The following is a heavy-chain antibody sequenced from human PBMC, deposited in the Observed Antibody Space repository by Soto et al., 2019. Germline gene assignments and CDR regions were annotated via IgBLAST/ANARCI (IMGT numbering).Heavy chain of an antibody. CDR3: SRAGRGWYDPHFDY. Sequence: GGSLSLSCVGSGFTFSTYSINWFRQAPGKGLVWVSRINTDGTSTSYADSVKGRFTVSRDNAKNTLYLQMNSLRVEDTAVYYCSRAGRGWYDPHFDYWDHGTLVTVSS. D-gene: IGHD6-19*01. CDR1: GFTFSTYS. CDR2: INTDGTST. J-gene: IGHJ4*01. V-gene: IGHV3-74*01.